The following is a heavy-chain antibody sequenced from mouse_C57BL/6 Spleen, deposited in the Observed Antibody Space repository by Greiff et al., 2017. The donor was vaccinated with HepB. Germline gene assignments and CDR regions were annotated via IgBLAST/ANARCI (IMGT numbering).Heavy chain of an antibody. CDR2: IYPGGGYT. Sequence: QVQLQQSRAELVRPGTSVKMSCKASGYTFTNYWIGWAKQRPGHGLEWIGDIYPGGGYTNYNEKFKGKATLTADKSSSTAYMQFSSLTSEDSAIYYCAREGPYYGGFDYWGQGTTLTVSS. D-gene: IGHD1-2*01. CDR1: GYTFTNYW. J-gene: IGHJ2*01. CDR3: AREGPYYGGFDY. V-gene: IGHV1-63*01.